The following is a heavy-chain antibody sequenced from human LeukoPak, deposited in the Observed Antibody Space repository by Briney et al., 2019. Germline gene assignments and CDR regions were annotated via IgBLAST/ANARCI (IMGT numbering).Heavy chain of an antibody. Sequence: SETLSLTCTVSGGSISSNSYYWGWIRQPPGKGLEWIGSIYYSGSTYYNPSLNIRVTISVDTSKNQFSLNLRSVTAADTAVYYCARVVYATYYYYYYMDVWGKGTTVTVSS. D-gene: IGHD2-8*02. CDR3: ARVVYATYYYYYYMDV. CDR1: GGSISSNSYY. J-gene: IGHJ6*03. V-gene: IGHV4-39*07. CDR2: IYYSGST.